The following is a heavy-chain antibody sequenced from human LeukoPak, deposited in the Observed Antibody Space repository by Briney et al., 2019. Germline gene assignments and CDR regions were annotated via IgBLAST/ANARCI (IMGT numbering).Heavy chain of an antibody. Sequence: PGGSLRLSCAASGFTFSSYAMSWVRQAPGKGLEWVSSITGSGGNTFCADSVKGRFTISRDNSKNMLYLQMNSLRAEDTAIYYCAKHNSPNWYDYWGQGTLVTVSS. J-gene: IGHJ4*02. D-gene: IGHD1-1*01. V-gene: IGHV3-23*01. CDR1: GFTFSSYA. CDR2: ITGSGGNT. CDR3: AKHNSPNWYDY.